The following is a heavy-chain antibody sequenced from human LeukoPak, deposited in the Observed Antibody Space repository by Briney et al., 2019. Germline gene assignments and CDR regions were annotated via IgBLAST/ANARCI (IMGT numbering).Heavy chain of an antibody. Sequence: PSETLSLTCTVSGGSIRSNGYFWSWIRQPPGKGLEWIGYIYYSGSTNYNPSLKSRVTISVDTSKNQFSLKLSSVTAADTAVYYCARWGEMTLNAGVTHWYFDLWGRGTLVTVSS. D-gene: IGHD4-23*01. CDR1: GGSIRSNGYF. J-gene: IGHJ2*01. V-gene: IGHV4-61*08. CDR2: IYYSGST. CDR3: ARWGEMTLNAGVTHWYFDL.